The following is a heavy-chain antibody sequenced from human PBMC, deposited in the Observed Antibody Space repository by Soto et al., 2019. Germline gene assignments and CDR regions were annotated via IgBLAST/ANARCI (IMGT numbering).Heavy chain of an antibody. D-gene: IGHD2-15*01. J-gene: IGHJ4*02. Sequence: PGGSLRLSCAGSGFTVSISYMAWVRQVPGKGLEWVSIRYSDGRSYHAESVKGRFTISTDDSENTLYLQLSSLRAEDTAVYYCVKAFTTLPGRGKFDYWGQGTLVTVSS. V-gene: IGHV3-66*01. CDR1: GFTVSISY. CDR3: VKAFTTLPGRGKFDY. CDR2: RYSDGRS.